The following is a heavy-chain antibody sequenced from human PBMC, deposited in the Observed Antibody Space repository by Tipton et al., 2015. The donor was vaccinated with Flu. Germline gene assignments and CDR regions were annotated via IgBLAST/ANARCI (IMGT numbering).Heavy chain of an antibody. CDR2: VSWDGDSA. D-gene: IGHD4-23*01. Sequence: GSLRLSCAASGFTFRHYAMHWVRQAPGKGLEWVSLVSWDGDSAFYADSVKGRFTISRDNSKNSLDLQMNDLSMEDSAVYYCVRPQVMGTPNQPDFDSWGQGALVAGAS. CDR1: GFTFRHYA. V-gene: IGHV3-43D*03. J-gene: IGHJ4*02. CDR3: VRPQVMGTPNQPDFDS.